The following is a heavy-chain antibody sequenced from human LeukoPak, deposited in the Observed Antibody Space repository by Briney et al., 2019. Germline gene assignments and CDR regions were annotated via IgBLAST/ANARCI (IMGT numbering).Heavy chain of an antibody. CDR2: IHHFGRT. CDR1: GDSIISYY. D-gene: IGHD5-18*01. Sequence: SETLSLTXSVSGDSIISYYWNWLRQSPGKGLEWIGNIHHFGRTEYNSSLRSRVTMFLDSSKNQFSLKLTSVTPTDTAVYYCARGLWTQPGLVPFNYWGQGIPVTVSS. V-gene: IGHV4-59*01. J-gene: IGHJ4*02. CDR3: ARGLWTQPGLVPFNY.